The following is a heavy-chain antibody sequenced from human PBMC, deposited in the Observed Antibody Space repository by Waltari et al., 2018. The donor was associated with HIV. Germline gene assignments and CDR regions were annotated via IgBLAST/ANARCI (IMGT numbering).Heavy chain of an antibody. CDR3: ATPIMIAFGGDDF. V-gene: IGHV3-74*01. Sequence: EVQLVESGGGLVQPGGSLRLSCAASGFTFSTYWMTWVRQVPGKGLVWVARIKSDGSSTSYADSVKGRFTVSRDNAKNTLYLQMNSLRPEDSAVYYCATPIMIAFGGDDFWGQGTLVTVSS. J-gene: IGHJ4*02. D-gene: IGHD3-16*01. CDR2: IKSDGSST. CDR1: GFTFSTYW.